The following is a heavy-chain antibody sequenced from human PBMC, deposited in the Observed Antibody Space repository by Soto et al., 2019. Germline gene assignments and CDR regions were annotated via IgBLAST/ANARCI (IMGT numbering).Heavy chain of an antibody. CDR1: GGTFSSYA. Sequence: ASVKVSCKASGGTFSSYAISWVRQAPGQGLEWMGGIIPIFGTANYAQKFQGRVTITADESTSTAYMELSSLRSEDTAVYYCARDPSSAYCGGDCLENWFDPWGQGTLVTVSS. CDR2: IIPIFGTA. CDR3: ARDPSSAYCGGDCLENWFDP. D-gene: IGHD2-21*02. V-gene: IGHV1-69*13. J-gene: IGHJ5*02.